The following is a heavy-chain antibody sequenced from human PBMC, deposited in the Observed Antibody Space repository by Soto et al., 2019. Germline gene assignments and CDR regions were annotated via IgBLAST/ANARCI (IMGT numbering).Heavy chain of an antibody. CDR1: GFTVSSYD. D-gene: IGHD3-22*01. Sequence: QVQLVESGGGVVQPGRSLRLSCAASGFTVSSYDMSWVRQAPGKGLEWVAVIWNDGSNKYYEDSVKGRFTISGDNSKNTLYLKMNSLRAENTAGYYCAGAPGSDYDSSGSLFDYWGQGTLVTVSS. J-gene: IGHJ4*02. CDR3: AGAPGSDYDSSGSLFDY. V-gene: IGHV3-33*01. CDR2: IWNDGSNK.